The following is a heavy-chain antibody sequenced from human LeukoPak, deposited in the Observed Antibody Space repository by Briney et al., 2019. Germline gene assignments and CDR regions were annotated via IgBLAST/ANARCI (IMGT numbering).Heavy chain of an antibody. CDR3: ARSHQLSY. CDR2: ISSTSTYT. V-gene: IGHV3-11*03. J-gene: IGHJ4*02. D-gene: IGHD1-1*01. CDR1: GFTFSDYY. Sequence: GGSLRLSCAASGFTFSDYYMSWIRQAPGKGLEWVSYISSTSTYTNYADSVKGRFTISRDDAKNSLYLQMNSLRAEDTAVYYCARSHQLSYWGQGTLVTVSS.